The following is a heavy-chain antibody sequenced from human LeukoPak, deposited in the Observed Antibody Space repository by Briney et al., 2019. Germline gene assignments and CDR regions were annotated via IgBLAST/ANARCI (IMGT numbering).Heavy chain of an antibody. D-gene: IGHD3-10*01. CDR2: IIPIFGTA. CDR1: GGTFSSYA. J-gene: IGHJ6*03. CDR3: ATGWFGELFSPDYHYYMDV. V-gene: IGHV1-69*05. Sequence: GASVKVSCKASGGTFSSYAISWVRQAPGQGLERMGGIIPIFGTANYAQKFQGRVTITTDESTSTAYMELSSLRSEDTAVYYCATGWFGELFSPDYHYYMDVWGKGTTVTVSS.